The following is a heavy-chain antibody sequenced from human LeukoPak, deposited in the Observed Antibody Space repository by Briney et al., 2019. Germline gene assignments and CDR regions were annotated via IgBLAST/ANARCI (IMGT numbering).Heavy chain of an antibody. D-gene: IGHD6-6*01. CDR3: ARVRSIAATTDY. J-gene: IGHJ4*02. CDR1: GFTFSTYT. CDR2: ITSDSRYI. V-gene: IGHV3-21*06. Sequence: GGSLRLSCAASGFTFSTYTFNWVRQAPGKGLEWVSSITSDSRYIYYSDSVKGRFTPTRDNAKNSLYLQMNSLRAEDTAVYYCARVRSIAATTDYWGQGILVTVSS.